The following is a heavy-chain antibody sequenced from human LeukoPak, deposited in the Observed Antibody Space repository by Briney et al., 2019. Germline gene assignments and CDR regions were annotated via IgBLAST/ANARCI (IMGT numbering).Heavy chain of an antibody. CDR3: ARAALSAAGAFDY. CDR1: GFTFSSYA. J-gene: IGHJ4*02. CDR2: ISYDGSNK. Sequence: GGSLRLSCAASGFTFSSYAMHWVRQAPGKGLEWVAVISYDGSNKYYADSVKGRFTISRDNSKNTLYLQMNSLRAEDTAVYYCARAALSAAGAFDYWGQGTLVTVSS. D-gene: IGHD6-13*01. V-gene: IGHV3-30-3*01.